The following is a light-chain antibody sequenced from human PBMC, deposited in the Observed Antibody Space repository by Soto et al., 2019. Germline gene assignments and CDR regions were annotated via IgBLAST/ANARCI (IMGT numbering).Light chain of an antibody. Sequence: EILLTQSPATLAVSPGEGATLSCRASQSVRDNLAWYQQKPGQAPRLLIYRASTRATGVPARFSGSGSGTDFTLTINRLEPEDFAVYYCQQYGSSPGTFGQGTKVDIK. CDR1: QSVRDN. CDR3: QQYGSSPGT. J-gene: IGKJ1*01. CDR2: RAS. V-gene: IGKV3-20*01.